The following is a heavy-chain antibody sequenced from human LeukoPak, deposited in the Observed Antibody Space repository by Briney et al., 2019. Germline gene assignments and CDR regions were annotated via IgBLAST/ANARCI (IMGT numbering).Heavy chain of an antibody. CDR2: ISYSSTYI. D-gene: IGHD1-26*01. J-gene: IGHJ4*02. V-gene: IGHV3-21*01. CDR3: ARDHIGGSNFDY. CDR1: GFTFSSYS. Sequence: GGSLRLSCAASGFTFSSYSMYWVRQAPGKGLEWVSSISYSSTYIYYADSLKGRFTISRDNAKNSLYLQMNSLRAEDTAVYYCARDHIGGSNFDYWGQGTLVTASS.